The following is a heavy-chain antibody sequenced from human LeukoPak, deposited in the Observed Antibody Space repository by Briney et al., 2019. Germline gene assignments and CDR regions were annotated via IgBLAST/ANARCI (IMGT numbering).Heavy chain of an antibody. J-gene: IGHJ4*02. CDR1: GFTFSSYA. D-gene: IGHD1-26*01. Sequence: AGGSLRLSCAASGFTFSSYAMSWVRQAPGKGLEWVSAISGSGGSTYYADSVKGRFTISRDNSKNTLYLQMNSLRAEDTAVYYCAKGLVDSGSYFSGYWGQGTLVTVSS. CDR3: AKGLVDSGSYFSGY. V-gene: IGHV3-23*01. CDR2: ISGSGGST.